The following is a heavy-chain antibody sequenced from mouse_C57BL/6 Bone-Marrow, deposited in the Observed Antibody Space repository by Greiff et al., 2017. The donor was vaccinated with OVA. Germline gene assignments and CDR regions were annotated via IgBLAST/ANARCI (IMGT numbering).Heavy chain of an antibody. CDR2: INPNNGGT. J-gene: IGHJ3*01. D-gene: IGHD2-4*01. V-gene: IGHV1-18*01. Sequence: VQLQQSGPELVKPGASVKIPCKASGYTFTDYNMDWVKQSHGKSLEWIGDINPNNGGTIYNQKFKGKATLTVDKSSSTAYMELRSLTSEDTAVYYCARTDYEDSRAWFAYWGQGTLVTVSA. CDR1: GYTFTDYN. CDR3: ARTDYEDSRAWFAY.